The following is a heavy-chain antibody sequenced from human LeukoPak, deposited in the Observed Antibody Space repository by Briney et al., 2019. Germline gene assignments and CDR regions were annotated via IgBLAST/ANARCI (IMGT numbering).Heavy chain of an antibody. Sequence: SQTLSLTCAVYGGSFSGYYWSWIRQPPGKGLEWIGEINHSGSTNYNPSLKSRVTISVDTSKNQFSLKLSSVTAADTAVYFCARGPYSYDSSGAFDIWGQGTMVTVSS. CDR2: INHSGST. CDR1: GGSFSGYY. J-gene: IGHJ3*02. D-gene: IGHD3-22*01. CDR3: ARGPYSYDSSGAFDI. V-gene: IGHV4-34*01.